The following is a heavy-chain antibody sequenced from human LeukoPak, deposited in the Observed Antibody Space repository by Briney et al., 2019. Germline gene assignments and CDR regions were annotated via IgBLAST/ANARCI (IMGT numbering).Heavy chain of an antibody. CDR3: AIRVVANAFDN. CDR1: GYTLTYYY. D-gene: IGHD2-15*01. V-gene: IGHV1-2*06. Sequence: ASVKVSCKASGYTLTYYYIHWLRQAPGQGLEWMGRINPNTGDTNYAQKFQGRVTMTRDTFITTAYMDLSGLRSDDTALYYCAIRVVANAFDNWGQGTMITVSS. J-gene: IGHJ3*02. CDR2: INPNTGDT.